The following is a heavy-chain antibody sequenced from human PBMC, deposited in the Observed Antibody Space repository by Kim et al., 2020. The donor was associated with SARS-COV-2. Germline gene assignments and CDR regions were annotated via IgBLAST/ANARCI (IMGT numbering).Heavy chain of an antibody. CDR1: GYNFTDYF. CDR2: LAPDTGGT. D-gene: IGHD5-12*01. Sequence: ASVKVSCKASGYNFTDYFIHWVRQAPGQGLEGMGWLAPDTGGTNYRQKFQGRVTMTRDTSTTTAYMELSGLRSDDSGTYFCTRYKSGSLQFDSWGQGTLLTVSS. V-gene: IGHV1-2*02. J-gene: IGHJ4*02. CDR3: TRYKSGSLQFDS.